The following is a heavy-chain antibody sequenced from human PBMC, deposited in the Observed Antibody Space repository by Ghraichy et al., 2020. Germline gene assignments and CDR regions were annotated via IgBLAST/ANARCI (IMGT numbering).Heavy chain of an antibody. CDR3: ARAITIFGVVGTRGWFDP. J-gene: IGHJ5*02. V-gene: IGHV4-34*01. CDR1: GGSFSGYY. Sequence: SQTLSLTCAVYGGSFSGYYWSWIRQPPGKGLEWIGEINHSGSTNYNPSLKSRVTISVDTSKNQFSLKLSSVTAADTAVYYCARAITIFGVVGTRGWFDPWGQGTLATVSS. D-gene: IGHD3-3*01. CDR2: INHSGST.